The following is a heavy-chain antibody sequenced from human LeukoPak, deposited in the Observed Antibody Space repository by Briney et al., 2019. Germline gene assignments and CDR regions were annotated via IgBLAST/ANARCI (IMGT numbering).Heavy chain of an antibody. CDR2: INPNTGGT. V-gene: IGHV1-2*02. J-gene: IGHJ4*02. D-gene: IGHD5-24*01. CDR1: GYTFTDYH. Sequence: GASVKVSCKASGYTFTDYHMHWVRLAPGQGLEWVGWINPNTGGTNYAQSFQGRVTMTRDTSINTSYMELSSLISDDTALYFCARGGHGHTQNDFWGQGTLVTVSS. CDR3: ARGGHGHTQNDF.